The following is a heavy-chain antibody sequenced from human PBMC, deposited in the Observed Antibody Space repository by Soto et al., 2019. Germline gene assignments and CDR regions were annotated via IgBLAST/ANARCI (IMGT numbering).Heavy chain of an antibody. Sequence: PXETLSLPCTVSGGSISSYYWSWIRQPAGKGLEWIGRIYTSGSTNYNPSLKSRVTMSVDTSKNQFSLKLSSVTAADTAVYYCARDLPPAAFDIWGQGTMVTVSS. D-gene: IGHD2-2*01. CDR1: GGSISSYY. CDR3: ARDLPPAAFDI. V-gene: IGHV4-4*07. CDR2: IYTSGST. J-gene: IGHJ3*02.